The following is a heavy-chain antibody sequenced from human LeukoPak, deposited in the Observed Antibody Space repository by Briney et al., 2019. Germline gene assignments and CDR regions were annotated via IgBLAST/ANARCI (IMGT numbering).Heavy chain of an antibody. V-gene: IGHV3-48*03. D-gene: IGHD1-26*01. J-gene: IGHJ4*02. CDR2: ISSSGSTI. Sequence: PGGSLRLSCAASGFTFSSYEMNWVRQAPGKGLEWVSYISSSGSTIYYADSVKGRFTISRDNAKNSLYLQMNSLRVEDTATYYCAREDLVGAIDYWGQGTLVTVSS. CDR3: AREDLVGAIDY. CDR1: GFTFSSYE.